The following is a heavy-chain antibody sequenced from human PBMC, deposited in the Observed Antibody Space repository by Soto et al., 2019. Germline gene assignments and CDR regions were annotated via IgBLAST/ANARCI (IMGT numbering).Heavy chain of an antibody. CDR2: IYYSGST. J-gene: IGHJ6*02. CDR1: GGSISSSSYY. V-gene: IGHV4-39*01. CDR3: ARPDYYYYGMDV. Sequence: SETLSLTCTVSGGSISSSSYYWGWIRQPPGKGLEWIGSIYYSGSTYYNPSLKSRVTISVDTSKNQFSLKLSSVTAADTAVYYCARPDYYYYGMDVWGQGTTVTVSS.